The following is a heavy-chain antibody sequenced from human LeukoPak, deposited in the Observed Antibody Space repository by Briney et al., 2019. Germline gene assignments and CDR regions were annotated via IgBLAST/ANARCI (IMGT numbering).Heavy chain of an antibody. CDR2: IYYSGST. Sequence: SETLSLSCTVSGGSINSYYWSWIRQPPGKGLEWIGSIYYSGSTYYNPSLKSRVTISVDTSKNQFSLKLSSVTAADTAVYYCARRVGGESGAGYWGQGTLVTVSS. CDR3: ARRVGGESGAGY. V-gene: IGHV4-39*01. D-gene: IGHD3-10*01. J-gene: IGHJ4*02. CDR1: GGSINSYY.